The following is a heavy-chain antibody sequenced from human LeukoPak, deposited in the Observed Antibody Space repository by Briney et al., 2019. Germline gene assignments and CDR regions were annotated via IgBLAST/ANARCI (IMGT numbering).Heavy chain of an antibody. CDR3: ANGPHYNILTGFYKVRSHLDF. J-gene: IGHJ4*02. CDR1: DFNFITYA. D-gene: IGHD3-9*01. V-gene: IGHV3-30*02. Sequence: GGSLRLSCAASDFNFITYAMSWVRQAPGKGLEWVAFIRFDGSNKHYADSVKGRFTIPRDNSKNRLNLQMNSLRAEDTAVYYCANGPHYNILTGFYKVRSHLDFWGQGTLVTVSS. CDR2: IRFDGSNK.